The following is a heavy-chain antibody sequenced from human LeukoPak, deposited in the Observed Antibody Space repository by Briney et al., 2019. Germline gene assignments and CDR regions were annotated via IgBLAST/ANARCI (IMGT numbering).Heavy chain of an antibody. J-gene: IGHJ4*02. CDR2: IYTSGST. Sequence: SETLSLTCTVSGGSISSYYWSWIRQPAGKGLEWIGHIYTSGSTNYNPSLKSRVTMSVGTSKNQFYLKVTSVTAADTAMYYCARVGDDALKDWGQGTLVTVSS. D-gene: IGHD2-21*02. CDR1: GGSISSYY. V-gene: IGHV4-4*07. CDR3: ARVGDDALKD.